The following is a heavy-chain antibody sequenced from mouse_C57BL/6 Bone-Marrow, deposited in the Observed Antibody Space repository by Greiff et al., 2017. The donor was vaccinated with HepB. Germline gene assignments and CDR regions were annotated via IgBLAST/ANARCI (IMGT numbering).Heavy chain of an antibody. J-gene: IGHJ3*01. CDR3: TGSRVTTDGLWFAY. D-gene: IGHD2-2*01. V-gene: IGHV6-3*01. CDR1: GFTFSNYW. CDR2: IRLKSDNYAT. Sequence: EVKLVESGGGLVQPGGSMKLSCVASGFTFSNYWMNWVRQSPEKGLEWVAQIRLKSDNYATHYAVSVKGRFTISRDDSKSSVYLQMNNLRAEDTGIYYCTGSRVTTDGLWFAYWGQGTLVTVSA.